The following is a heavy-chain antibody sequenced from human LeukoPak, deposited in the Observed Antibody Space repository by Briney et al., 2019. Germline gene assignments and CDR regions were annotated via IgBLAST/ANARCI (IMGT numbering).Heavy chain of an antibody. Sequence: ASVRVSCHASGFSFTTYDISWVRQATGQRLEWMGWMNPNSGSTGYAQNFQGRVTLTMDTSISKAYMELNSLRSEDTAVYYCAIPFGPGLRGRDFDLWGRGTLVTVSS. V-gene: IGHV1-8*01. D-gene: IGHD3/OR15-3a*01. J-gene: IGHJ2*01. CDR3: AIPFGPGLRGRDFDL. CDR2: MNPNSGST. CDR1: GFSFTTYD.